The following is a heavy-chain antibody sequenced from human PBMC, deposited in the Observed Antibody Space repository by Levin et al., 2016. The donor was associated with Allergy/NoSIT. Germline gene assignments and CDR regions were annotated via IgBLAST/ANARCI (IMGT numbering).Heavy chain of an antibody. V-gene: IGHV4-4*02. CDR3: ARTLVVPAAIDY. CDR2: IYHSGST. J-gene: IGHJ4*02. D-gene: IGHD2-2*01. Sequence: WIRQPPGKGLEWIGEIYHSGSTNYNPSLKSRVTISVDKSKNQFSLKLSSVTAADTAVYYCARTLVVPAAIDYWGQGTLVTVSS.